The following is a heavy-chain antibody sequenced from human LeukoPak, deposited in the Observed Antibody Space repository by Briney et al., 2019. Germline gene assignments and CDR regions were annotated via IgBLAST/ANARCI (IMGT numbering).Heavy chain of an antibody. Sequence: PGGSLRLSCAASGFTFSSYGMHWVRQAPGKGLEWVAVISYDGSNKYYADSVKGRFTISRDNSKNTLYLQMNSLRAEDTAVYYCAKAGYSYANYFDYWGQGTLVTVSS. CDR1: GFTFSSYG. CDR2: ISYDGSNK. CDR3: AKAGYSYANYFDY. D-gene: IGHD5-18*01. V-gene: IGHV3-30*18. J-gene: IGHJ4*02.